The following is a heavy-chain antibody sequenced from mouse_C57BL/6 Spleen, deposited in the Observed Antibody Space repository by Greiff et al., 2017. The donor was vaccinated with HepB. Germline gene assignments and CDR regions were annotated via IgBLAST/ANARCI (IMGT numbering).Heavy chain of an antibody. D-gene: IGHD2-4*01. Sequence: VQLQQSGAELARPGASVKLSCKASGYTFTSYGISWVKQRTGKGLEWIGEIYPRSGNTYYNEKFKGKATLTADKSSSTAYMELRSLTSEDSAVYFCARRSYDYDGVYYAMDYWGQGTSVTVSS. CDR2: IYPRSGNT. CDR3: ARRSYDYDGVYYAMDY. J-gene: IGHJ4*01. V-gene: IGHV1-81*01. CDR1: GYTFTSYG.